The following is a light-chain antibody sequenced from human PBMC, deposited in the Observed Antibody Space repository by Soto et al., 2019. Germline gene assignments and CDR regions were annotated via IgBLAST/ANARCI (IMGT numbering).Light chain of an antibody. Sequence: EIVMTQSPATLSVSAGQRATLSGRSSQRFSSSLAWYRQKPGKDPRPLIYSASTRATGIPARFSGSGSGTEFTLTISSLQAEDFAVYYCQQYNNWWTGGQGTNVDI. CDR3: QQYNNWWT. V-gene: IGKV3-15*01. CDR2: SAS. CDR1: QRFSSS. J-gene: IGKJ1*01.